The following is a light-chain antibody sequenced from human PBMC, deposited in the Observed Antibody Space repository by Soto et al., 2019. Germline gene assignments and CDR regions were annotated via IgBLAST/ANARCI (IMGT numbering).Light chain of an antibody. CDR1: QSVSSN. J-gene: IGKJ2*01. V-gene: IGKV3-15*01. CDR2: GAS. CDR3: QQYNNWPLT. Sequence: ERVMTQSPATLSVSPGERATLSCRASQSVSSNLAWYQQKPGQAPRLLIYGASTRATGIPARFSGGGSGTEFTLTISSLQSEDFAVYYCQQYNNWPLTFGQGTKLEIK.